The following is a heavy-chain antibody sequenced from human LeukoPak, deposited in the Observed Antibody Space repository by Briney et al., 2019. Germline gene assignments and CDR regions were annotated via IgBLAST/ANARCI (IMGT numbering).Heavy chain of an antibody. J-gene: IGHJ4*02. Sequence: SQTLSLTCAISGDSVSSNSAAWIWIRQSPSRGLGWLGRTHYRSKWYTEYAVSVKSRITINPDTSKNQFSLQLSSVNPEDTAVYYCARLGSGSNYWGQGTLVTVSS. CDR3: ARLGSGSNY. CDR1: GDSVSSNSAA. D-gene: IGHD3-10*01. V-gene: IGHV6-1*01. CDR2: THYRSKWYT.